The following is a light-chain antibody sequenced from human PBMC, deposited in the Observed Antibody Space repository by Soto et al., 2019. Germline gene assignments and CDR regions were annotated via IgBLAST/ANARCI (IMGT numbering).Light chain of an antibody. J-gene: IGLJ1*01. CDR3: SSYTSSNTLV. CDR2: DVS. V-gene: IGLV2-14*03. CDR1: SSDVGGYNY. Sequence: QSALTQPASVSGSPGQSITISCTGTSSDVGGYNYVSWYQQHPDKAPKLMIYDVSNRPSGVSNRFSGSKSGNTASLTISGLQAEDEADYYCSSYTSSNTLVFGTGTKLTVL.